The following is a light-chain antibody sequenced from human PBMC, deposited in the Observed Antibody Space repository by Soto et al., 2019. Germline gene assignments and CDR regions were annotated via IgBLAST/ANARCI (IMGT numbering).Light chain of an antibody. V-gene: IGLV2-14*03. CDR2: DVS. Sequence: QSALTQPASVSGSPGQSTTISCTGTSSDVGGYNEVSWYQQRPGKAPKLMIYDVSNRPSGVSNRFSASKSGDTASLTISGLQAEDEAYYYCGSHAAGSTLIFGGGTKVTVL. J-gene: IGLJ2*01. CDR1: SSDVGGYNE. CDR3: GSHAAGSTLI.